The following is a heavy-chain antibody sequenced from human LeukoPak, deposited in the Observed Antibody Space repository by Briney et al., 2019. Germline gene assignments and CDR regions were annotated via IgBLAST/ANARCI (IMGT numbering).Heavy chain of an antibody. J-gene: IGHJ4*02. CDR3: ARQDGGAQFYFDY. CDR2: IHPGDSDI. D-gene: IGHD3-10*01. Sequence: GESVKISCKGSGYSFTSYWIAWVRQMPGKGLEWMGIIHPGDSDIRYSPSFQGQVAISADKSINTAYLQWSSLKVSDTAVYYCARQDGGAQFYFDYWGQGNLVTVSS. CDR1: GYSFTSYW. V-gene: IGHV5-51*01.